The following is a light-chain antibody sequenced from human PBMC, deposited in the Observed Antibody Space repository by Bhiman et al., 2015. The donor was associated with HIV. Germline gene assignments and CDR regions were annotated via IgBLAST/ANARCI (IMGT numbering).Light chain of an antibody. J-gene: IGLJ2*01. Sequence: SYELTQPPSVSVSPGQTATITCSGDALPQQFSYWYQQKPGQAPVLVIYKDSERPSGIPARFSGSSSGTTVTLTISGVQAEDEADYYCQSADDTDSSVIFGGGTKLTVL. CDR1: ALPQQF. V-gene: IGLV3-25*03. CDR2: KDS. CDR3: QSADDTDSSVI.